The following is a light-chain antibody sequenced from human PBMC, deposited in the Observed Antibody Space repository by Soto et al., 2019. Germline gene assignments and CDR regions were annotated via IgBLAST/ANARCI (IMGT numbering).Light chain of an antibody. V-gene: IGKV3-20*01. Sequence: EIVLTQSPGTLSLSPGERATLSCRASQSVSGSYLAWYQQKPGQAPRLLIYGASYRATGIPDRFSGSGSGTDFTLTISRLEPEDFAVYYCQRYGTSLPLTFGQGTKVEIK. CDR1: QSVSGSY. CDR2: GAS. J-gene: IGKJ1*01. CDR3: QRYGTSLPLT.